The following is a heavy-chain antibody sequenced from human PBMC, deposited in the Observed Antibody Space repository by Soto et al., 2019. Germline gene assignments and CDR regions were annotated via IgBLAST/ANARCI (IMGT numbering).Heavy chain of an antibody. CDR3: ASSPISGTTHYYSYGMDV. Sequence: SVKVSCKASGGTFSSYAISWVRQAPGQGLEWMGGIIPIFGTANYAQKFQGRVTITADESTSTAYMELSSLRSEDTAVYYCASSPISGTTHYYSYGMDVWGQGTTVTVSS. CDR1: GGTFSSYA. V-gene: IGHV1-69*13. CDR2: IIPIFGTA. J-gene: IGHJ6*02. D-gene: IGHD1-7*01.